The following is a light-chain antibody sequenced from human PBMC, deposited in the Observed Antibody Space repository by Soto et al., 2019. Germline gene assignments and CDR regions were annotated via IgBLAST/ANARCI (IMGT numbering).Light chain of an antibody. J-gene: IGKJ1*01. CDR2: STY. CDR3: LQHNSYPRT. Sequence: DIQMTQSPSSLSASVGDRVTITCRASQDIGNDLGWYQQKPGKAPKRLIYSTYSLQTGVPSRFSGSGSGTDFSLIISLLQPEDSATYFCLQHNSYPRTFGQGTKVDI. V-gene: IGKV1-17*01. CDR1: QDIGND.